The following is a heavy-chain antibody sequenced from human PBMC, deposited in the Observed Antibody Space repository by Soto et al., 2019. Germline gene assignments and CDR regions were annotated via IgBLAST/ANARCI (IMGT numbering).Heavy chain of an antibody. V-gene: IGHV3-7*05. CDR2: IKPDGSET. CDR1: GFMFSDSW. Sequence: EAQLVESGGDLVQPGGSLRLSCAASGFMFSDSWMNWVRQAPGKGLEWVANIKPDGSETAYADSVKGRFTISRDNAKKFLYLQMNSLRVDDTAVYYCASGIDPWGQGTLVTVSS. CDR3: ASGIDP. J-gene: IGHJ5*02.